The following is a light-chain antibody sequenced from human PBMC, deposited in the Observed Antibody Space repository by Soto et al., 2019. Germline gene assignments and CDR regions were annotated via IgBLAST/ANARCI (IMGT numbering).Light chain of an antibody. J-gene: IGKJ4*01. CDR1: QSVNTN. Sequence: EIEMTQSPATLSVSPGERATLSCRASQSVNTNLAWYQQKPGQAPRLLIYGASTRAPGIPARFSGSGSGTEFTLTVSSLQSEDFAIYYCPQYNHWPPWLTFGGGTKVEVK. CDR3: PQYNHWPPWLT. CDR2: GAS. V-gene: IGKV3-15*01.